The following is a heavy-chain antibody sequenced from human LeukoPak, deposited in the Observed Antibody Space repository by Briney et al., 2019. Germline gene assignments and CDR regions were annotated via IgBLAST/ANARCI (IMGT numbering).Heavy chain of an antibody. Sequence: ASVKVSCKASGYTFTSYGISWVRQAPGQGLEWMGWINAYNGNTNYAQKLQGRVTMTTDTSTSTAYMELRSLRSDDTAVYYCARDPKVRYFDWLRDYYYGMDVWGQGTTVTVSS. CDR3: ARDPKVRYFDWLRDYYYGMDV. CDR1: GYTFTSYG. D-gene: IGHD3-9*01. V-gene: IGHV1-18*01. CDR2: INAYNGNT. J-gene: IGHJ6*02.